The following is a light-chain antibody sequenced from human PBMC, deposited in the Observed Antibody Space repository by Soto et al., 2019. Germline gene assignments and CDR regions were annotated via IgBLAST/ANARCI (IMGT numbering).Light chain of an antibody. CDR1: QSVSDS. Sequence: DIQMTQSPSTLSASVGDTVTITCRASQSVSDSLAWYQVKPGEAPKLLIYDASILAGGVPSRFSGSGSGTEFTLTISRLQPDDFATYYCQQYKSYSSITFGQGTRLEIK. J-gene: IGKJ5*01. CDR3: QQYKSYSSIT. V-gene: IGKV1-5*01. CDR2: DAS.